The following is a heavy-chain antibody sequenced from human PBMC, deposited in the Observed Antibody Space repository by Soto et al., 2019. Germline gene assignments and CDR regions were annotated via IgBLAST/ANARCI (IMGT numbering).Heavy chain of an antibody. D-gene: IGHD6-19*01. CDR2: IYYSGST. Sequence: PSETLSLTSTVSGGSISSGGYYWSWIRQHPGKGLEWIGYIYYSGSTYYNPSLKSRVTISVDTSKNQFSLKLSSVTAADTAVYYCARDPVHQWLGSRGYYYYYGMDVWGQGTTVT. J-gene: IGHJ6*02. V-gene: IGHV4-31*03. CDR1: GGSISSGGYY. CDR3: ARDPVHQWLGSRGYYYYYGMDV.